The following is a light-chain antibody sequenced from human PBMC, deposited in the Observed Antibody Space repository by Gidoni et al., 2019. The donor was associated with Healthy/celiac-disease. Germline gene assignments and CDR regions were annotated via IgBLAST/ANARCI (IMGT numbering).Light chain of an antibody. CDR3: QQYNSYSLT. Sequence: DIQMTQSPSTLSASVGDRVTITCRASQSISSWLAWYQQKPGKAPKLLIYKASSLESGVPSRFSGSGSGTEFTLTISNLQPDDFATYYCQQYNSYSLTFGQGTKVEIK. CDR2: KAS. V-gene: IGKV1-5*03. J-gene: IGKJ1*01. CDR1: QSISSW.